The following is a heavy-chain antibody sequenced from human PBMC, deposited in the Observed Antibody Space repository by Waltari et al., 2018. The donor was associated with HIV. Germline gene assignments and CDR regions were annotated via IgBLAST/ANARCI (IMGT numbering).Heavy chain of an antibody. J-gene: IGHJ3*02. V-gene: IGHV3-7*01. D-gene: IGHD3-3*02. CDR1: GFTFSTYS. CDR2: IKEDGSGE. CDR3: ARESLGRADI. Sequence: EVQLVESGGGLVQPGGSLRLSCAASGFTFSTYSMSWVRQAPGKGLECVAKIKEDGSGEEYVDSVKGRFTVSRDNGKNSLYLQMNRLRVEDTAVYYCARESLGRADIWGQGTMVTVSS.